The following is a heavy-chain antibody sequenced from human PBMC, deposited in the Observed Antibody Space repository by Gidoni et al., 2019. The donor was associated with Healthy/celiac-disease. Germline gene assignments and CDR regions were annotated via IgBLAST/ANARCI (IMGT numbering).Heavy chain of an antibody. CDR2: ISYDGSNK. V-gene: IGHV3-30*03. CDR3: ATAGYSYGYHAFDI. Sequence: QVQLVESGGGVVQPGRSLRLSCAASGFTFSSYGMHWVRQAPGKGLEWVAVISYDGSNKYYADSVKGRFTISRDNSKNTLYLQMNSLRAEDTAVYYCATAGYSYGYHAFDIWGQGTMVTVSS. J-gene: IGHJ3*02. D-gene: IGHD5-18*01. CDR1: GFTFSSYG.